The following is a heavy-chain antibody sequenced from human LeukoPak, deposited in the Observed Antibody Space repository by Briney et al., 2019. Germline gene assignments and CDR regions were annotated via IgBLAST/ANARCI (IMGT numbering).Heavy chain of an antibody. CDR3: ARSGFYGSHPFDY. Sequence: PSETLSLTCTVSGGSVSSDSYCWSWIRQPPGKGLECIGYIYYNGNTNYSPSLKSRVAISIDTSKNQFSLKLNSVTAADTAVYYCARSGFYGSHPFDYWGQGSLVTVSS. D-gene: IGHD2/OR15-2a*01. V-gene: IGHV4-61*01. J-gene: IGHJ4*02. CDR1: GGSVSSDSYC. CDR2: IYYNGNT.